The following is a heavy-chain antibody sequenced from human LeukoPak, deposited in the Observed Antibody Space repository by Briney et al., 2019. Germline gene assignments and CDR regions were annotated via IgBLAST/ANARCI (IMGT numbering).Heavy chain of an antibody. CDR3: ARGRMVRGVTYFDY. V-gene: IGHV3-7*01. J-gene: IGHJ4*02. CDR2: IKQDGSEK. CDR1: GFMFSTYW. D-gene: IGHD3-10*01. Sequence: GGSLRLSCAASGFMFSTYWMSWVRQAPGKGLEWVANIKQDGSEKYYVDSVKGRFTISRDNAKSSLFLQMDSLRAEDTAMYYCARGRMVRGVTYFDYWGQGTLVTVSS.